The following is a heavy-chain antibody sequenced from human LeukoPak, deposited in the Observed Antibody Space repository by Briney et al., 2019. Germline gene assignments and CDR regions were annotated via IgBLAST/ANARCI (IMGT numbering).Heavy chain of an antibody. Sequence: SRTLSLTCTVSGGSISSGYYWGWIQQPPEKGLEWIGSIYHSGSTYYNPSLKSRVTISVDTSKNQFSLKLSSVTAADTAVYYCARKFVGVVPAAPNFDYWGQGTLVTVSS. CDR2: IYHSGST. J-gene: IGHJ4*02. V-gene: IGHV4-38-2*02. CDR3: ARKFVGVVPAAPNFDY. D-gene: IGHD2-2*01. CDR1: GGSISSGYY.